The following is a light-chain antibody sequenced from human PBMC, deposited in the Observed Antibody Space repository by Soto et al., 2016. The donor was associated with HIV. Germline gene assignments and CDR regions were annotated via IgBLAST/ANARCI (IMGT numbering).Light chain of an antibody. Sequence: DIQLTQSPSFLSASVGDRVTITCRASQGISTHLAWYQQKPGKAPNLLLFAASILQSGVPSRFSGSGSGTDFTLTISSLQPEDFATYYCQQVNSSPLSFGGGTQGRDQT. CDR3: QQVNSSPLS. V-gene: IGKV1-9*01. CDR1: QGISTH. CDR2: AAS. J-gene: IGKJ4*01.